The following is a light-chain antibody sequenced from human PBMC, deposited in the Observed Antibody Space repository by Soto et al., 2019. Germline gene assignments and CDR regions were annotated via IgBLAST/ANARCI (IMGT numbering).Light chain of an antibody. J-gene: IGKJ3*01. V-gene: IGKV3-11*01. CDR1: ESTK. CDR3: HHRSHWPPTET. CDR2: DVS. Sequence: EIVLTQSPASLSLSPWERASLSCRASESTKLAWYQHKPGQAPRLVIYDVSHRATGIPARFSGSGSGTDFTLTISSLEPEDYAVYYCHHRSHWPPTETFGPGTKVDIK.